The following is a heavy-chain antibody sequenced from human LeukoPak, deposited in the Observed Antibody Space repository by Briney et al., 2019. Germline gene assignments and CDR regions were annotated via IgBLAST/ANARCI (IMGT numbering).Heavy chain of an antibody. CDR2: ISGSGGST. Sequence: GGSLRLSCAASGFTFSSYAMSWVRQAPGKGPEWVSAISGSGGSTYYADSVKGRFTISRDNSKNTLYLQMNSLRAEDTAVYYCAKNGVFGVVTSYYFDYWGQGTLVTVSS. D-gene: IGHD3-3*01. J-gene: IGHJ4*02. CDR1: GFTFSSYA. V-gene: IGHV3-23*01. CDR3: AKNGVFGVVTSYYFDY.